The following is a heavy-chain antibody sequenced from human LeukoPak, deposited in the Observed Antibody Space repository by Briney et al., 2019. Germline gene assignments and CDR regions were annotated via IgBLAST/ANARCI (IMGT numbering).Heavy chain of an antibody. CDR2: FDPEDGET. CDR1: GYTLTELS. Sequence: ASQKVSCKVSGYTLTELSMHWVRQTPGKGLEWMRGFDPEDGETIYAQKFQGRVTMTEDTSKDTAYMEVSSLRSEDTALYYCTILVGATHFDYWGQGTLVTVSS. V-gene: IGHV1-24*01. D-gene: IGHD1-26*01. CDR3: TILVGATHFDY. J-gene: IGHJ4*02.